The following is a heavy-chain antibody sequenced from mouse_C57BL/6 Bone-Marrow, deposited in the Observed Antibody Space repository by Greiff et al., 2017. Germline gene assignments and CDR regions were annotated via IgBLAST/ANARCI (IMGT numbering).Heavy chain of an antibody. J-gene: IGHJ1*03. CDR3: AEYYGSNADWYFDV. CDR2: IYPGSGST. CDR1: GYTFTSYW. D-gene: IGHD1-1*01. V-gene: IGHV1-55*01. Sequence: VQLQQPGAELVKPGASVKMSCKASGYTFTSYWITWVKQRPGQGLEWIGDIYPGSGSTNYNEKFKSKATLTVDTSSSTAYMQLSSLTSEDSAVYYCAEYYGSNADWYFDVWGTGTPVTVSS.